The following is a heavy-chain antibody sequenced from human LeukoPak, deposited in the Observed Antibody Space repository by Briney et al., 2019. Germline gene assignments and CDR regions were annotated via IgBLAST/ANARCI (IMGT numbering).Heavy chain of an antibody. CDR2: ISSSSSYI. V-gene: IGHV3-21*01. Sequence: PGGSLRLSCAASGFTFSSYSMNWVRQAPGKGLEWVSSISSSSSYIYYADSVKGRFIISRDNAKNSLYLHMNSMRAEDTAVHYCARILNYNYCSGGSCYSGPFDYWGQGTLVTVSS. J-gene: IGHJ4*02. CDR1: GFTFSSYS. D-gene: IGHD2-15*01. CDR3: ARILNYNYCSGGSCYSGPFDY.